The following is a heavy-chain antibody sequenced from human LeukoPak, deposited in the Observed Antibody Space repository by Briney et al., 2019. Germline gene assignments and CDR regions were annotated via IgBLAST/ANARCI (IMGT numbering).Heavy chain of an antibody. J-gene: IGHJ4*02. CDR3: ARDVLSASSSWSNFDY. D-gene: IGHD6-13*01. V-gene: IGHV1-18*01. Sequence: ASVKVSCKASGYTFTSYGISGVRQAPGQGLEWMGWISAYNGNTNYAQKLQGRVTMTTDTSTSTAYLELRSLSSDDPAVYYCARDVLSASSSWSNFDYWGQATLVTVSS. CDR1: GYTFTSYG. CDR2: ISAYNGNT.